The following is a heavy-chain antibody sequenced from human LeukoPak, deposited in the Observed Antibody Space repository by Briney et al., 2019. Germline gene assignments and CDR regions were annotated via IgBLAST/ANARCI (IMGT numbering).Heavy chain of an antibody. CDR3: ARTRRDGYNYYFDY. CDR1: GFSLSSSGMC. D-gene: IGHD5-24*01. Sequence: SGPTLVNPTQTLTLTCTFSGFSLSSSGMCVTWIRQPPGKALEWLARIDWDDVKYYSTSLKTRHTISKDTSKNQVVLTMTNMDPVDTGTYYCARTRRDGYNYYFDYWGQGTLVTVSS. CDR2: IDWDDVK. J-gene: IGHJ4*02. V-gene: IGHV2-70*11.